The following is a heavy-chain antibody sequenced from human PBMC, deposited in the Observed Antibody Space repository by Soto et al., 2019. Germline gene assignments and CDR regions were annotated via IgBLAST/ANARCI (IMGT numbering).Heavy chain of an antibody. J-gene: IGHJ1*01. V-gene: IGHV1-8*01. CDR1: GYSFTSYD. CDR3: ASVSMGRSSEDFQH. Sequence: QVQLVQSGAEVKKPGASVKVSCKASGYSFTSYDINWVRQATGQGLEWMGWMNPNSGNTGYAQKSQGIVTMTRTTSISTAYMELSSRRSEDTAVYYCASVSMGRSSEDFQHWRQGTLVTVSS. CDR2: MNPNSGNT. D-gene: IGHD6-6*01.